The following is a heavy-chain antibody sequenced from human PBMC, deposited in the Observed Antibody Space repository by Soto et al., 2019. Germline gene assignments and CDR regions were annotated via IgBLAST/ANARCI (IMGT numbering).Heavy chain of an antibody. J-gene: IGHJ6*02. D-gene: IGHD2-2*01. Sequence: GASVKVSCKASGYTITSYGISWVRQEPGQGLEWMGWISAYNGNTNYAQKLQGRVTMTTDTSTSTAYMELRSLRSDDTAVYYCARGGYCSSTSCYRYYYYGMDVWGQGTTVTVSS. CDR2: ISAYNGNT. V-gene: IGHV1-18*01. CDR3: ARGGYCSSTSCYRYYYYGMDV. CDR1: GYTITSYG.